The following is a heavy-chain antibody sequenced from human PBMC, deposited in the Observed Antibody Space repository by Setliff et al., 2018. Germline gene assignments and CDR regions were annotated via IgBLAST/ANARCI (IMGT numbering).Heavy chain of an antibody. CDR2: IKQDGSEK. CDR3: ARDFTTYMYYNFWSGYYPDPTYFDY. D-gene: IGHD3-3*01. J-gene: IGHJ4*02. CDR1: GFTFSTFW. V-gene: IGHV3-7*01. Sequence: PGGSLRLSCAASGFTFSTFWMSWVRQAPGKGLEWVANIKQDGSEKYYVDSVKGRFTISRDSAKNSLYMQMNSLRAEDTAVYYCARDFTTYMYYNFWSGYYPDPTYFDYWGQGTLVTV.